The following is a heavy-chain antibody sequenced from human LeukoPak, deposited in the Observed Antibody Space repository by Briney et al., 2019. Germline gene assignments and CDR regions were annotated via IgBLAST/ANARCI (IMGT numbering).Heavy chain of an antibody. V-gene: IGHV3-21*04. CDR1: GFTFSSYS. Sequence: GGSLRLSCAASGFTFSSYSLNWVRQAPGMGLEWVSSISSSSHYIYYADSVKGRFTISRDNSKNTLYLQMNSLRAEDTAVYYCVWGYSYGRVTYYFDYWGQGTLVTVSS. CDR3: VWGYSYGRVTYYFDY. J-gene: IGHJ4*02. CDR2: ISSSSHYI. D-gene: IGHD5-18*01.